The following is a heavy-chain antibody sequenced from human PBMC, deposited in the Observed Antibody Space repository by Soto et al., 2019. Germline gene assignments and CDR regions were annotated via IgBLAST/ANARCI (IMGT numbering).Heavy chain of an antibody. V-gene: IGHV3-30*03. D-gene: IGHD3-16*01. Sequence: GSLRLSCGAPGCTFKDYGMHWVRQAPGKGLDWVAVISYDGKQTYYADSVKGRFTISKDKSKRTLFLQMNSLRVDDTAVYYCARDGWGSNWYFDLWRRGNLFTVSS. J-gene: IGHJ2*01. CDR2: ISYDGKQT. CDR3: ARDGWGSNWYFDL. CDR1: GCTFKDYG.